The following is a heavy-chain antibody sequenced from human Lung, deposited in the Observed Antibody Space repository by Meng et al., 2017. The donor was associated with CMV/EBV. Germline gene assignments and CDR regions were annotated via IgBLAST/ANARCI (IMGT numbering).Heavy chain of an antibody. CDR3: VRDRTVTIFGLVIPQNHYGMDV. J-gene: IGHJ6*02. CDR2: VYYSGST. D-gene: IGHD3/OR15-3a*01. V-gene: IGHV4-61*01. CDR1: GGSVNSGSYY. Sequence: SXTXSLXCNVSGGSVNSGSYYWTWIRQAPGKGLEWIGNVYYSGSTHYNPSPKSRVTISVDTSKNQFSLNLRAVTAADTAVYYCVRDRTVTIFGLVIPQNHYGMDVXGQGXTVTVSS.